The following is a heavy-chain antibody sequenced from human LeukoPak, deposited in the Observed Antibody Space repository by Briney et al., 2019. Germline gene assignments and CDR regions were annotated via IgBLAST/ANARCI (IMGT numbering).Heavy chain of an antibody. CDR1: GFTFSNYW. CDR3: ARDRRGYSSGWDLDY. Sequence: GGSLRLSCVASGFTFSNYWMQWVRQAPGKGLEWVANIKQDGGEKYYVDSVKGRFTISRDNAKDSLYLQMNSLRAEDTAVYYCARDRRGYSSGWDLDYWGQGTLVTVSS. J-gene: IGHJ4*02. CDR2: IKQDGGEK. V-gene: IGHV3-7*03. D-gene: IGHD6-19*01.